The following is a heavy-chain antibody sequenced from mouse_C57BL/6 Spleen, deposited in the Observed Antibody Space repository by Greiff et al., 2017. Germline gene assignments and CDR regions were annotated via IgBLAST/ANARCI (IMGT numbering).Heavy chain of an antibody. V-gene: IGHV1-69*01. CDR1: GYTFTSYW. Sequence: VQLQQPGAELVMPGASVKLSCKASGYTFTSYWMHWVKQRPGQGLEWIGEIDPSDSYTNYNQKFKGKSTLTVDKSSSTAYMQLSSLTSEDSAVYYCARSADYWGQGTTLTVSS. J-gene: IGHJ2*01. CDR3: ARSADY. CDR2: IDPSDSYT.